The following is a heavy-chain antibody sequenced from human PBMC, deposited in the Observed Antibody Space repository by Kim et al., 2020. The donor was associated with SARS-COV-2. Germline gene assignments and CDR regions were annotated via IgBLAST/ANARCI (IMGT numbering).Heavy chain of an antibody. J-gene: IGHJ4*02. D-gene: IGHD1-7*01. CDR3: AHRGNWNYGVFDY. Sequence: YSPLLKGRITITKDTSKNPVVLTMTNMDPVDTATYYCAHRGNWNYGVFDYWGQGTLVTVSS. V-gene: IGHV2-5*01.